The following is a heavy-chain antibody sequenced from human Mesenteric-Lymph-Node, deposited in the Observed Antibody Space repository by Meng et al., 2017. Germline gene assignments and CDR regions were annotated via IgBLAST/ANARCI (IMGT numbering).Heavy chain of an antibody. D-gene: IGHD6-6*01. CDR2: INSDGSST. V-gene: IGHV3-74*01. J-gene: IGHJ4*02. Sequence: GGSLRLSRKGSGYSFTSYWMHWVRQAPGKGLVWVSRINSDGSSTSYADSVKGRFTISRDNAKRTLSLQMNNLGVEDTAVYYCVRVTGSSSSISPYGYWGQGTLVTVSS. CDR3: VRVTGSSSSISPYGY. CDR1: GYSFTSYW.